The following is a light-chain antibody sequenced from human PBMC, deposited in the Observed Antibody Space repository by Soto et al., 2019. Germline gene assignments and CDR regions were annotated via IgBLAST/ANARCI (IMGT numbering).Light chain of an antibody. V-gene: IGKV3-20*01. CDR1: QSDSINY. Sequence: EIVLTHSPGTLSLSPVERATLSCMPSQSDSINYVAWYQRKPGQAPRLLIYGASSRPTDIPNRFSGSGSGTDFTVTITRRSAEEFAVYCCQQYGSSPPTFGQGTNVEIK. CDR3: QQYGSSPPT. CDR2: GAS. J-gene: IGKJ1*01.